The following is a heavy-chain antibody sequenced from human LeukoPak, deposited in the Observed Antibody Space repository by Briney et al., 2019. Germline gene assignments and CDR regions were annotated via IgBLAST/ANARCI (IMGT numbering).Heavy chain of an antibody. J-gene: IGHJ4*02. Sequence: PGGSLRLSCAASGLTVSSNVMSWARQAPGKGLEGVSYISSSGSTIDYAGSVKGRFTISRDNAKNSLYLQMNSLRAEDTAVYYCARSIPAGNRRWGQGTLVTVSS. CDR3: ARSIPAGNRR. CDR2: ISSSGSTI. V-gene: IGHV3-11*01. D-gene: IGHD2-2*01. CDR1: GLTVSSNV.